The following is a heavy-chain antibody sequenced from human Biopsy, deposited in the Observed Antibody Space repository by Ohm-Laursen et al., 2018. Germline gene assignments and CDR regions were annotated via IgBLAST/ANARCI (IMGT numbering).Heavy chain of an antibody. CDR2: INHSGRT. V-gene: IGHV4-34*01. D-gene: IGHD3-22*01. CDR1: GESFNGYY. J-gene: IGHJ6*02. CDR3: VRGVDYYDPYRYYALDV. Sequence: GTLSLTCAVYGESFNGYYWSWIRQTPGKGLEWIEEINHSGRTNYNPSLKSRVTISVDTSKNQFSLKVRSVTAADTAVYYCVRGVDYYDPYRYYALDVWGQGTTVTVSS.